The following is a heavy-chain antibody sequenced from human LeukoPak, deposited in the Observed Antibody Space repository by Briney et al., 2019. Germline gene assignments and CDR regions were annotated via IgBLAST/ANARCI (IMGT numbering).Heavy chain of an antibody. CDR3: ARDYTVTSPFDY. D-gene: IGHD4-17*01. CDR1: GYTFTGYY. CDR2: INPNSGGT. J-gene: IGHJ4*02. Sequence: ASVKVSCKASGYTFTGYYIHWVRQAPGQGLEWMGWINPNSGGTNYAQKFQGRVTMTRDTSISTAYMELSRLRSDDTAVYYCARDYTVTSPFDYWGQGTLVTVSS. V-gene: IGHV1-2*02.